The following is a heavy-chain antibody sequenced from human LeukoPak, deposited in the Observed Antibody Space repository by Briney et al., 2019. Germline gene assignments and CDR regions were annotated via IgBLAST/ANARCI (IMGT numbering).Heavy chain of an antibody. J-gene: IGHJ4*02. CDR1: GFIFSSYE. CDR3: ARDMGVIFSVFDY. D-gene: IGHD3-10*01. CDR2: ITSSGTTI. V-gene: IGHV3-48*03. Sequence: PGGSLRLSCAASGFIFSSYEMHWVRQAPGKGLEWVSHITSSGTTIYYADSVKGRFTISRDNAKNSLYLQMNSLRAEETAVYYCARDMGVIFSVFDYWGQGTLVTVSS.